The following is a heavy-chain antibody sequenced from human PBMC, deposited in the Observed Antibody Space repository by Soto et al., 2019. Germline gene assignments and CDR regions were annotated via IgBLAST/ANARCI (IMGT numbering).Heavy chain of an antibody. CDR1: GGSISSYY. CDR2: IYYSGST. CDR3: ARDGQGGMDY. D-gene: IGHD3-16*01. J-gene: IGHJ4*02. Sequence: SETLSLTCTVSGGSISSYYWSWIRQPPGKGLEWIGYIYYSGSTNYNPSLKSRVTISVDTSKNQFSLKLSSVTAADTAVYYCARDGQGGMDYWGQGTLVTVSS. V-gene: IGHV4-59*01.